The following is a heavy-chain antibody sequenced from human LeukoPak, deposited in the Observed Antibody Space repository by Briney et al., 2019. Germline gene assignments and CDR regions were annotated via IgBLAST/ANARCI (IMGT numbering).Heavy chain of an antibody. V-gene: IGHV1-2*06. CDR1: GYTFTGYY. J-gene: IGHJ4*02. CDR2: INPNSGGT. D-gene: IGHD2-15*01. Sequence: ASVKVSCKASGYTFTGYYMHWVRQAPGQGLEWMGRINPNSGGTNYAQKFQGRVTMTRDTSISTAHMELSRLRSDDTAVYYCARVSKSYCSGGSCYSIDYWGQGTLVTVSS. CDR3: ARVSKSYCSGGSCYSIDY.